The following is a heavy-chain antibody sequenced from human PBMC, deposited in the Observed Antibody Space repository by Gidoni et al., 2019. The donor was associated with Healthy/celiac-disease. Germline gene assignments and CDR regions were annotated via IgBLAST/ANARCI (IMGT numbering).Heavy chain of an antibody. CDR2: IYYSGST. V-gene: IGHV4-59*08. J-gene: IGHJ5*02. CDR1: GGSISSYY. CDR3: ARRAGWFDP. Sequence: QVQLQESGPGLVKPSETLSLTCTASGGSISSYYWSWIRQPPGKGLEWIGYIYYSGSTNYNPSLKSRVTISVDTSKNQFPLKLSSVTAADTAVYYCARRAGWFDPWGQGTLVTVSS.